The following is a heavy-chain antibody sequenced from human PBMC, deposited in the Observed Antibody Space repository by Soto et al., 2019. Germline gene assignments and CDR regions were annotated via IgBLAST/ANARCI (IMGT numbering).Heavy chain of an antibody. Sequence: PGGSLRLSCAASEFTFSTYAMSWVRQAPGKGLEWVSAISASGGSTYYADSVKGRFTISRDNSKNTLYLQMNSLRAEDTALYFCAKNPRQYPDTAEGYGMDVWGQGTTVTVSS. J-gene: IGHJ6*02. CDR3: AKNPRQYPDTAEGYGMDV. D-gene: IGHD5-18*01. V-gene: IGHV3-23*01. CDR2: ISASGGST. CDR1: EFTFSTYA.